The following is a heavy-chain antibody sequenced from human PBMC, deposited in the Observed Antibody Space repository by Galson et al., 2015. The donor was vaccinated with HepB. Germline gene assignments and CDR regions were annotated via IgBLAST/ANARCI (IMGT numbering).Heavy chain of an antibody. Sequence: SLRLSCAGSGFTFSASSMHWVRQASGKGLEWVGRIRSKTNNHATAYSVSVRGRFVLSRDDTKNTVYLQMNSLRVEDTAVYFCTRSTGISTTGSDSWGQGTLVTVSS. CDR2: IRSKTNNHAT. CDR3: TRSTGISTTGSDS. D-gene: IGHD1-1*01. J-gene: IGHJ4*02. CDR1: GFTFSASS. V-gene: IGHV3-73*01.